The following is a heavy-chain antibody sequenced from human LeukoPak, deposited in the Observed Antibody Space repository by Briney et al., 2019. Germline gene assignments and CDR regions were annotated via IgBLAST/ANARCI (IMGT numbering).Heavy chain of an antibody. CDR2: IKQDGSEK. D-gene: IGHD6-6*01. J-gene: IGHJ6*03. Sequence: PGGSLRLSCAASGFTFSSYWMNWVRQAPGKGLEWVANIKQDGSEKYYVDSVKGRFTISRDNAKNSLYLQMNSLRAEDTAVYYCATGFPPGQLVLNYYYYMDVWGKGTTVTVSS. CDR1: GFTFSSYW. V-gene: IGHV3-7*01. CDR3: ATGFPPGQLVLNYYYYMDV.